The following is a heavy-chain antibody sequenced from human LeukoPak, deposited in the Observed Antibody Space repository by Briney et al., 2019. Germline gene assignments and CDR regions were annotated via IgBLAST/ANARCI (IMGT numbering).Heavy chain of an antibody. V-gene: IGHV3-9*01. D-gene: IGHD2-21*02. J-gene: IGHJ4*02. CDR1: GFTFDDYA. Sequence: PGRSLRLSCEASGFTFDDYAMHWVRQAPGKGLEWVSGISWNSGTLGHADSVKGRFTISRDNAKNSIYLQMNSLRVEDTAVYYCAKDIVGGGDDYWGQGTLVIVSS. CDR3: AKDIVGGGDDY. CDR2: ISWNSGTL.